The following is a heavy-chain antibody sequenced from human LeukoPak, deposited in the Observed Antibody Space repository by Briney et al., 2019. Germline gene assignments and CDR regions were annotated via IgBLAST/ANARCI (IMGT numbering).Heavy chain of an antibody. CDR1: GFSFSSYS. D-gene: IGHD4-11*01. V-gene: IGHV3-21*01. CDR2: ISSGSTYI. J-gene: IGHJ4*02. Sequence: GGSLRLSCAASGFSFSSYSMNWVRQAPGKGLEWVASISSGSTYIYYADSVKGRFTLSRDNAKKSLYLQMSSLRTEDTAVYYCARVPRGSDYSNHAPSGIDYWGQGTLVTVSS. CDR3: ARVPRGSDYSNHAPSGIDY.